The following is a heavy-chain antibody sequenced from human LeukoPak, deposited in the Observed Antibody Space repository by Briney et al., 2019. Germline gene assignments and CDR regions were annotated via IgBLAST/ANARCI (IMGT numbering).Heavy chain of an antibody. Sequence: SGGSLRLSCAASGFTFSGYWMSWVRQAPGKGLEWVANIKQDGSEKYYVDSVRGRFTISRDNAKSSLFLQMDSLRVEDTAVYYCARDLAAGGPCNYWGQGTLVTVSS. J-gene: IGHJ4*02. CDR1: GFTFSGYW. CDR3: ARDLAAGGPCNY. V-gene: IGHV3-7*01. D-gene: IGHD6-13*01. CDR2: IKQDGSEK.